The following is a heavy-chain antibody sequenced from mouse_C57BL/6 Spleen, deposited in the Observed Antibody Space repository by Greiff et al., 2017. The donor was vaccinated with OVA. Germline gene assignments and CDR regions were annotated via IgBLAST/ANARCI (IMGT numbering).Heavy chain of an antibody. CDR2: ISSGGDYI. J-gene: IGHJ4*01. D-gene: IGHD2-3*01. Sequence: EVKLVESGEGLVKPGGSLKLSCAASGFTFSSYAMSWVRQTPEKRLEWVAYISSGGDYIYYADTVKGRFTISRDNARNTLYLQMSSLKSEDTAMYYCTRDDGYYDAMGYWGQGTSVTVSS. V-gene: IGHV5-9-1*02. CDR1: GFTFSSYA. CDR3: TRDDGYYDAMGY.